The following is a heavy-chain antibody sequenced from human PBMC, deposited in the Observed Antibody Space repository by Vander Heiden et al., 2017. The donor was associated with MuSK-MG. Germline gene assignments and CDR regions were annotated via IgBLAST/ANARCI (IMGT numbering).Heavy chain of an antibody. V-gene: IGHV4-39*01. CDR2: LYRSGNA. J-gene: IGHJ2*01. CDR3: VRRFQNSKTFYWHFDI. CDR1: AGPITSSTWQ. Sequence: QLQVQESGPGLVKASETLSLTCSVSAGPITSSTWQWGWIRQPPGKGLEWIGFLYRSGNAYYNSSVERRATIAYDNFQSQVSLELRSVTVTDTAFYYCVRRFQNSKTFYWHFDIWGPGILVTVSS. D-gene: IGHD2-15*01.